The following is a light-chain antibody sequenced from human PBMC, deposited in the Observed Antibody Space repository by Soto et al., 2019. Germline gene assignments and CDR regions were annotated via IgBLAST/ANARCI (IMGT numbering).Light chain of an antibody. CDR2: EVT. J-gene: IGLJ1*01. V-gene: IGLV2-14*01. CDR3: SSFTSRFTFV. Sequence: QSVLAKPAAVSGCTGQSIGISCTGTRSDVGAYNYVSWYQQHPGKAPKLMISEVTNRPSGVSDRFSGSKSGNTASLTISGLQAEDEADYYCSSFTSRFTFVFGTGTKATVL. CDR1: RSDVGAYNY.